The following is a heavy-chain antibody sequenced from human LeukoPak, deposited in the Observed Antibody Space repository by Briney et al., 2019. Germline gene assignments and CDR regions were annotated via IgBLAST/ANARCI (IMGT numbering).Heavy chain of an antibody. CDR2: ISYDGSNK. D-gene: IGHD3-22*01. Sequence: PGGSLRLSCAASGFTFSSYGMHWVRQAPGKGLEWVAVISYDGSNKYYADSVKGRFTISRDNSKNTLYLQMNSLRAEDTAVYYCAKPLAYDSSGYYNYWGQGTLVTVSS. CDR1: GFTFSSYG. CDR3: AKPLAYDSSGYYNY. J-gene: IGHJ4*02. V-gene: IGHV3-30*18.